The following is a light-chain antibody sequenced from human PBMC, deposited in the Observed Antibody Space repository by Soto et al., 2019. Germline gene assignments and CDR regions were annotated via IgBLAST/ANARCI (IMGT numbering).Light chain of an antibody. CDR1: QSVSNS. J-gene: IGKJ1*01. Sequence: TQPPATLSVSPGERATLCCRSSQSVSNSLAWYQQKPGQVPRLLIYGASTRAAGIPARFSGSGSGTDFTLTISSLEPEDFAVYYCQQCNNGPPWTFGQGTKVDI. V-gene: IGKV3-15*01. CDR2: GAS. CDR3: QQCNNGPPWT.